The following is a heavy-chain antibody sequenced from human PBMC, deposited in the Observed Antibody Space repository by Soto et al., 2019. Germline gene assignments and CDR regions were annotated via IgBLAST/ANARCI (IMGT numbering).Heavy chain of an antibody. Sequence: GGSLRLSCAASGFTFSNAWINWVRQGPGKGQGWVGRSNSKSGGGTTDNSAPEKGGFTISSDASKNTLHMQMNGQTNEDTGVYYCTTDPTYWYDICGSWGQGTLITASS. CDR2: SNSKSGGGTT. J-gene: IGHJ5*02. D-gene: IGHD3-22*01. CDR3: TTDPTYWYDICGS. CDR1: GFTFSNAW. V-gene: IGHV3-15*07.